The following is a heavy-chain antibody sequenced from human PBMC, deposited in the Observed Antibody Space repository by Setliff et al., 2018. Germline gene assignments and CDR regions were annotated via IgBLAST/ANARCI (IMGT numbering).Heavy chain of an antibody. D-gene: IGHD6-6*01. CDR3: ARGRNIAARLLDS. V-gene: IGHV4-34*01. CDR1: GGTVSDYY. CDR2: INHRGST. Sequence: SETLSLTCAAYGGTVSDYYWTWIRQPPGKGLEWVGEINHRGSTNYNPSLKSRVTISVDTSKDQFSLKVISMTAADTAVYYCARGRNIAARLLDSWGQGTLVTVS. J-gene: IGHJ4*02.